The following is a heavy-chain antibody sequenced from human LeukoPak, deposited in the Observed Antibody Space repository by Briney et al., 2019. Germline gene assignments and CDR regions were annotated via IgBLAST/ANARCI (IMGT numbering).Heavy chain of an antibody. J-gene: IGHJ5*02. CDR1: GGSFSGYY. CDR3: ARGSGFDYGDSLSWLDP. CDR2: INHSGST. D-gene: IGHD4-17*01. Sequence: SETLSLTCAVYGGSFSGYYWSWIRQPPGKGLEWIGEINHSGSTNYNPSLKSRVTISVDTSKNQFSLKLSSVTAADTAVYYCARGSGFDYGDSLSWLDPWGQGTLVTVSS. V-gene: IGHV4-34*01.